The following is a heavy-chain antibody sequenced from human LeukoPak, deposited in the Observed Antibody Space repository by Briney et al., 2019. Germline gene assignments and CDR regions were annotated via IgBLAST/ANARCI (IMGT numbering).Heavy chain of an antibody. V-gene: IGHV3-21*05. CDR3: ARDHRYAFDN. Sequence: GGSLRLSCAASGFNFIDYSMNWVRQAPGKGLEWISYIGISSGDTKYADSVKGRFTISRDKARNSLYLQMNSLRVEDTAMYYCARDHRYAFDNWGHGTLVTVSS. CDR2: IGISSGDT. CDR1: GFNFIDYS. J-gene: IGHJ4*01. D-gene: IGHD5-12*01.